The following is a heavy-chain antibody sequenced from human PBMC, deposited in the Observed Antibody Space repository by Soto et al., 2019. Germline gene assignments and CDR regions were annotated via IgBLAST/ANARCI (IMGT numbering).Heavy chain of an antibody. D-gene: IGHD3-3*01. V-gene: IGHV3-23*01. CDR3: AKGWSSSAWDSHYFDS. J-gene: IGHJ4*02. CDR1: GFTFSNYA. Sequence: EVQLLESGGGLVQPGGSLRLSCAAPGFTFSNYAMRWVRQAPGKGLEWVAAVSGSGGAAYYADSVKGRFTISRDNAKNTMSLAMNSLRADDSAVYYCAKGWSSSAWDSHYFDSWGQGIRVTVSS. CDR2: VSGSGGAA.